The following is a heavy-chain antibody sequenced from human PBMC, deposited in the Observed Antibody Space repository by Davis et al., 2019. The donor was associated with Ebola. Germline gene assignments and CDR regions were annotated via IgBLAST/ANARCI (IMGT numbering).Heavy chain of an antibody. D-gene: IGHD3-10*01. V-gene: IGHV4-34*01. Sequence: MPSETLSLTCAVYGGSFSGYYWSWIRQPPGKGLEWIGEINHSGSTNYNPSLKSRVTISVGTSKNQFSLKLSSVTAADTAVYYCARHRGRFRGPYYYYGMDVWGQGTTVTVSS. CDR3: ARHRGRFRGPYYYYGMDV. J-gene: IGHJ6*02. CDR1: GGSFSGYY. CDR2: INHSGST.